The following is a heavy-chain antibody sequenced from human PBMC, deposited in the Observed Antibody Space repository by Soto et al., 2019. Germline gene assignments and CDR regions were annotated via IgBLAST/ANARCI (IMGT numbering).Heavy chain of an antibody. D-gene: IGHD6-13*01. CDR1: GGTFSSYA. J-gene: IGHJ6*02. V-gene: IGHV1-69*13. CDR3: AREKQLAYYYYGMDV. Sequence: ASVKVSCKASGGTFSSYAISWVRQAPGQGLEWMGGIIPIFGTANYAQKFQGRVTITADESTSTAYMELSSLRSEDTAVYYCAREKQLAYYYYGMDVWGQGTTVTVSS. CDR2: IIPIFGTA.